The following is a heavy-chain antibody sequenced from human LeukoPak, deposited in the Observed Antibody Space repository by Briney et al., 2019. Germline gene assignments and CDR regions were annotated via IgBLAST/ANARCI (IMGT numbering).Heavy chain of an antibody. Sequence: SETLSLTCTVSGGSISSYYWSWIRQPPGKGLEWIGYIYYSGSTNYNPSLKSRVTISVDTSKNQFSLKLSSVTAADTAVYYCARRYSGSSSDYFDYWGQGTLVTVSS. J-gene: IGHJ4*02. CDR2: IYYSGST. CDR3: ARRYSGSSSDYFDY. D-gene: IGHD1-26*01. CDR1: GGSISSYY. V-gene: IGHV4-59*08.